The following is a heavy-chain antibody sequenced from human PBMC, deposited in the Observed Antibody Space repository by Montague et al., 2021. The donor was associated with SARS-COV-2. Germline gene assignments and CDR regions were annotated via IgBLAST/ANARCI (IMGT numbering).Heavy chain of an antibody. CDR3: VRDPATGMDV. CDR1: GFTFSDYG. Sequence: SLRLSCAPSGFTFSDYGINWVRQAPGMGLEWFSYISATSRTIYYADSVKGRFTVSRDNAKNSLYLQMNSLRAEDTALYYCVRDPATGMDVWGLGTMVTVSS. V-gene: IGHV3-48*04. J-gene: IGHJ6*02. CDR2: ISATSRTI.